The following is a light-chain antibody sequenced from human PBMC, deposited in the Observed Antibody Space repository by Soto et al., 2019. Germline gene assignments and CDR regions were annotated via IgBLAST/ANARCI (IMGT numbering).Light chain of an antibody. Sequence: QSVLTQPASVSGSPEQSITISCTGTSSDVGGYNYVSWYQQYQGKAPKLMIYDVTYRPSGVSNRFSGSKSGNTASLTISGLQAEDEADYYCSSYTSTSTVVFGGGTKLTVL. J-gene: IGLJ2*01. CDR3: SSYTSTSTVV. CDR1: SSDVGGYNY. V-gene: IGLV2-14*03. CDR2: DVT.